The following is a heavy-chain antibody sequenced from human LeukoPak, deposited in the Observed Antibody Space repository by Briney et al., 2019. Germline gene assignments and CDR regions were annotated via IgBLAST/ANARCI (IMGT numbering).Heavy chain of an antibody. CDR1: GYTFTGYY. Sequence: ASVKVSCKASGYTFTGYYMHWVRQAPGRGIEWMGWINPNSGGTNYAQKFQGWVTMTRDTSISTAYMELSRLRSDDTAVYYCARGYSSGWYCDYWGQGTLVTVSS. J-gene: IGHJ4*02. D-gene: IGHD6-19*01. V-gene: IGHV1-2*04. CDR3: ARGYSSGWYCDY. CDR2: INPNSGGT.